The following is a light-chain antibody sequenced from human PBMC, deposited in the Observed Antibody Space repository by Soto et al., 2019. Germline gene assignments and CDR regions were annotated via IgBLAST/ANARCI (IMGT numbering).Light chain of an antibody. CDR1: QSISGY. CDR2: AAS. Sequence: DIQMTQSPSSLSASVGDRVTITFRASQSISGYLNWYQQKPGKAPNLLIYAASSLQSGVPSRFSGSGSGTDFTLTINSLHPEDFATYYCQQSYSTPITFGQGTRLEIK. J-gene: IGKJ5*01. CDR3: QQSYSTPIT. V-gene: IGKV1-39*01.